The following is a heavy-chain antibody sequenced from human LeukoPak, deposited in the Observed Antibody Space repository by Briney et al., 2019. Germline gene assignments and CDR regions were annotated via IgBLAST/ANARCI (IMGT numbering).Heavy chain of an antibody. CDR3: ARVGSMTTLDY. CDR2: INPSGGST. J-gene: IGHJ4*02. V-gene: IGHV1-46*01. Sequence: ASVKVSCKASGYTFTSFYMHWVRQAPGQGLEWMGIINPSGGSTSYAQKYQGRVTMTRDTSTSTVYMELSSLRSEDTAVYYCARVGSMTTLDYWGQGTLVTVSS. CDR1: GYTFTSFY. D-gene: IGHD3-16*01.